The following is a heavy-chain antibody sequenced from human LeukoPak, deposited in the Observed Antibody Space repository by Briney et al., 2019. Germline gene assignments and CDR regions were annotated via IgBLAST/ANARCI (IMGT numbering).Heavy chain of an antibody. V-gene: IGHV3-23*01. CDR2: ISGSGSSA. J-gene: IGHJ6*02. CDR1: GFTFSSYD. D-gene: IGHD5-12*01. Sequence: GGSLRLSCAASGFTFSSYDMNWVRQAPGKGLEGVSVISGSGSSAEYAHSVKGRFTISRDNRKNTLYPQMNSLRAEDTAVYYCTKRGGRNVVATINRYYYGMDVWGQGTTATVSS. CDR3: TKRGGRNVVATINRYYYGMDV.